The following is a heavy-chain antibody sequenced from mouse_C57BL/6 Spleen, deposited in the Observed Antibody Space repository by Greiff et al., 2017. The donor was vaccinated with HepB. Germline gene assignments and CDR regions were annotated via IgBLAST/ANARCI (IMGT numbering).Heavy chain of an antibody. D-gene: IGHD2-1*01. CDR2: IYPGDGDT. V-gene: IGHV1-82*01. CDR3: ARSGYGNYPGYAMDY. CDR1: GYAFSSSW. Sequence: VQLKESGPELVKPGASVKISCKASGYAFSSSWMNWVKQRPGKGLEWIGRIYPGDGDTNYNGKFKGKATLTADKSSSTAYMQLSSLTSEDSAVYFCARSGYGNYPGYAMDYWGQGTSVTVSS. J-gene: IGHJ4*01.